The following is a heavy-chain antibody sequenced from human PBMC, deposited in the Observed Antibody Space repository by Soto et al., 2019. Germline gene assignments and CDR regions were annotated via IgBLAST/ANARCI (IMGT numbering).Heavy chain of an antibody. D-gene: IGHD2-15*01. CDR1: GFTFSSYA. V-gene: IGHV3-23*01. J-gene: IGHJ6*02. CDR3: ATTSFVVAHYYYGMDV. Sequence: GGSLRLSCAASGFTFSSYAMSWVRQAPGKGLEWGSAISGSGGSTYYADSVKGRFTISRDNSKNTLYLQMNSLRAEDTAVYYCATTSFVVAHYYYGMDVWGQGTTVTVSS. CDR2: ISGSGGST.